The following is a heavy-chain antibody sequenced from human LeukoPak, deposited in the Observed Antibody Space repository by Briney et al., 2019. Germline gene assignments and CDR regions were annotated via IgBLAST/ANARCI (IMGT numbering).Heavy chain of an antibody. CDR2: IYPGDSDT. J-gene: IGHJ4*02. CDR1: GCSFTSSW. D-gene: IGHD1-1*01. V-gene: IGHV5-51*01. CDR3: ARYTDHYYFDY. Sequence: GESLKISCKGSGCSFTSSWIGWVRQMPGKGLERMGIIYPGDSDTRYRPSFQGQVTISADKSIGTAYLQWSSLNTSDTAMYYCARYTDHYYFDYWGQGTLVTVSS.